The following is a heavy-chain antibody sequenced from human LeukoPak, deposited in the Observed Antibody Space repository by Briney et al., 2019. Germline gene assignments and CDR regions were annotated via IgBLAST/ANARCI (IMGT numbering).Heavy chain of an antibody. Sequence: GGSLRLSCAASGFTFEAYTMHWVRQAPGKGLEWVSLISWDGDNTYYADSVKGRFTISRDNSKNSLYLQRNSLGTEDTALYYCAKGTGRSTLNWLDPWGQGTLVTVSS. CDR3: AKGTGRSTLNWLDP. CDR1: GFTFEAYT. J-gene: IGHJ5*02. V-gene: IGHV3-43*01. CDR2: ISWDGDNT. D-gene: IGHD1-14*01.